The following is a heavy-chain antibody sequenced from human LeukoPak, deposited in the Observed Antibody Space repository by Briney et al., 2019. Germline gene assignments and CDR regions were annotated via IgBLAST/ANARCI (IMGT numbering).Heavy chain of an antibody. J-gene: IGHJ6*03. CDR3: ARGRHDITMIVVVMTSVSYYLDV. CDR2: INPSGST. V-gene: IGHV4-34*01. D-gene: IGHD3-22*01. CDR1: GGSFSGYH. Sequence: PSETLSLTCAVYGGSFSGYHWTWIRQSPGKGLEWIGDINPSGSTYYNPSLKSRLTISVATSTNQFSMKLRSVTAADTAVYYCARGRHDITMIVVVMTSVSYYLDVWGKGTTVTVS.